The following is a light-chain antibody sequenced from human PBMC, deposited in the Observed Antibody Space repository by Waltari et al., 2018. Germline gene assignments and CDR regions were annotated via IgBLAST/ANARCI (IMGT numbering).Light chain of an antibody. CDR1: QSISNW. CDR3: QQYNYYWT. CDR2: KAS. V-gene: IGKV1-5*03. Sequence: DIQMTQSPSTLPASVGDRVTITCRASQSISNWLVWYQQKPGKAPKLLIYKASTLETGVPSRFSGSGSGTEFTLTISNLQPDDFATYYCQQYNYYWTFGQGTKVEI. J-gene: IGKJ1*01.